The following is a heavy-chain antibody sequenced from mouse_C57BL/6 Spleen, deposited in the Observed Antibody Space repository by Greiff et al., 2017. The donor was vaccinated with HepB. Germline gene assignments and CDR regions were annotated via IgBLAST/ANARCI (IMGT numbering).Heavy chain of an antibody. V-gene: IGHV1-55*01. D-gene: IGHD2-10*01. J-gene: IGHJ3*01. CDR1: GYTFTSYW. CDR3: ARKEAYRAWFAY. Sequence: QVHVKQSGAELVKPGASVKMSCKASGYTFTSYWITWVKQRPGQGLEWIGDIYPGSGSTNYNEKFKSKATLTVDTSSSTAYMQLSSLTSEDSAVYYCARKEAYRAWFAYWGQGTLVTVSA. CDR2: IYPGSGST.